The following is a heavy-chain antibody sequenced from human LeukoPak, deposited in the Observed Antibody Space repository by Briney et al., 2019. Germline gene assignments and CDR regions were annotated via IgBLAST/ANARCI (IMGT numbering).Heavy chain of an antibody. CDR2: ISSTSIYT. CDR3: AREDGYSSSWYSDY. V-gene: IGHV3-11*05. CDR1: GFTVSSNY. Sequence: PGGSLRLSCAASGFTVSSNYMSWVRQAPGKGLEWVSDISSTSIYTNYADSVKGRFTISRDNAKNSLYLQMNSLRAEDTAVYYCAREDGYSSSWYSDYWGQGTLVTVSS. D-gene: IGHD6-13*01. J-gene: IGHJ4*02.